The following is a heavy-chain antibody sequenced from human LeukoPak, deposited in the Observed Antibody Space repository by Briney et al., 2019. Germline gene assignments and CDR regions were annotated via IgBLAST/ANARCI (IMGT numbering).Heavy chain of an antibody. CDR3: ASHSGFRHDY. V-gene: IGHV3-7*01. CDR1: GFTFRNAW. Sequence: QSGGSLRLSCAASGFTFRNAWMSWVRQAPGKGLEWVANMNEHGSDAYYVGSVKGRFTISRDNAKSSLSLQLNSLRAEDMAVYYCASHSGFRHDYWGQGTLVTVSS. CDR2: MNEHGSDA. J-gene: IGHJ4*02. D-gene: IGHD5-18*01.